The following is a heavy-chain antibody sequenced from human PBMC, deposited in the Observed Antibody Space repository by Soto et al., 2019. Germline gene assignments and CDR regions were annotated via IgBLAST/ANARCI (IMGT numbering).Heavy chain of an antibody. Sequence: QVQLQESGPGLVKPSQTLSLTCTVSGGSISSGGYYWSWIRQHPGKGLEWIGYIYYSGSTYYNPSLKSRVTISVDTSKNQFSLKLSSVTAADTAVYYCARGASDFWSAPYYMDVWGKGTTVTVSS. CDR1: GGSISSGGYY. D-gene: IGHD3-3*01. CDR3: ARGASDFWSAPYYMDV. V-gene: IGHV4-31*03. J-gene: IGHJ6*03. CDR2: IYYSGST.